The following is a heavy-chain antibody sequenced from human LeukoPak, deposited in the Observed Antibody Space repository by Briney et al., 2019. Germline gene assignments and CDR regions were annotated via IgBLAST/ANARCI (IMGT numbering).Heavy chain of an antibody. CDR3: ARFSSGWYSGDY. Sequence: SQTLSLTCAVSGGSISSGGYYWGWIRQPPGKGLEWIGSIYYSGSTYYNPSLKSRVTISVDTSKKQFSLKLSSVTAADTAVYYCARFSSGWYSGDYWGQGTLVTVSS. J-gene: IGHJ4*02. V-gene: IGHV4-39*01. CDR2: IYYSGST. CDR1: GGSISSGGYY. D-gene: IGHD6-19*01.